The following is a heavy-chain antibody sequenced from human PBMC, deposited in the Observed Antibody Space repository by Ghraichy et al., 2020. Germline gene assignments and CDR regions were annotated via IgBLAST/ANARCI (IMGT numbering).Heavy chain of an antibody. V-gene: IGHV1-2*02. CDR1: GYTFTDYY. CDR3: ARMSPSFLVVGSSSAFDI. Sequence: ASVKVSCKASGYTFTDYYMHWVRQAPGQGLEWMGWINPKTGGANYAQRFQDRVILTRDASINTAYMDLRSLRSDDTAVYYCARMSPSFLVVGSSSAFDIWGQGTMVAVSS. J-gene: IGHJ3*02. D-gene: IGHD2-21*01. CDR2: INPKTGGA.